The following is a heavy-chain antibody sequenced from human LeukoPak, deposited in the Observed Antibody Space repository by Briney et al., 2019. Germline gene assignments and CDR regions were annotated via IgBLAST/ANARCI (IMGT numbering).Heavy chain of an antibody. Sequence: KPSETLSLTCTVSGYSISSGYYWGWIRQPPGKGLEWIGSIYHSGSTNYNPSLKSRVTISVDTSKNQFSLKLSSVTAADTAVYYCARGTEKLTGYSSSWYHHWGQGTLVTVSS. CDR3: ARGTEKLTGYSSSWYHH. V-gene: IGHV4-38-2*02. J-gene: IGHJ4*02. D-gene: IGHD6-13*01. CDR1: GYSISSGYY. CDR2: IYHSGST.